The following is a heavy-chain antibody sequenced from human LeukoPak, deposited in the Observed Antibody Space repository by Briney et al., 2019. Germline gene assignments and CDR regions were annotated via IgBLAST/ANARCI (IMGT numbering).Heavy chain of an antibody. CDR2: IIPIFGTA. CDR1: GYTFTSYG. J-gene: IGHJ4*02. D-gene: IGHD2-8*01. V-gene: IGHV1-69*13. Sequence: SVKVSCKASGYTFTSYGISWVRQAPGQGLEWMGGIIPIFGTANYAQKFQGRVTITADESTSTAYMELSSLRSEDTAVYYCARDLMTQFDYWGQGTLVTVSS. CDR3: ARDLMTQFDY.